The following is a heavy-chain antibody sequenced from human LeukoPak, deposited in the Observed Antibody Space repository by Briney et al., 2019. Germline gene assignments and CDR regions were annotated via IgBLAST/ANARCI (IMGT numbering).Heavy chain of an antibody. D-gene: IGHD3-22*01. CDR2: IYYSGST. CDR3: ARAPLYYYDSSGYYWFDP. J-gene: IGHJ5*02. Sequence: SETLSLTCTVSGGSFSSSSYYWGWIRQPPGKGLEWIGNIYYSGSTYYNPSLKSRVTISVDTSKNQFSLKLSSVTAADTAVYHCARAPLYYYDSSGYYWFDPWGQGTQVIVSS. V-gene: IGHV4-39*01. CDR1: GGSFSSSSYY.